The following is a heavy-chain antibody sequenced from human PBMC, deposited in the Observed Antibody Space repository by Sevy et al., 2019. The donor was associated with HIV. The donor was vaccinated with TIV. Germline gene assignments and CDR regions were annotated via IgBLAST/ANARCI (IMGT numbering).Heavy chain of an antibody. D-gene: IGHD2-15*01. J-gene: IGHJ4*02. CDR1: GYTLTELS. Sequence: ASVKVSCKVSGYTLTELSMHWVRQAPGKGLEWMGGFDPEDGETIYAQKFQGRVTMTEDTSTDPAYMGLSSLRSEDTAVYYCATDRPSRRSGGSWRLGYWGQGTLVTVSS. V-gene: IGHV1-24*01. CDR3: ATDRPSRRSGGSWRLGY. CDR2: FDPEDGET.